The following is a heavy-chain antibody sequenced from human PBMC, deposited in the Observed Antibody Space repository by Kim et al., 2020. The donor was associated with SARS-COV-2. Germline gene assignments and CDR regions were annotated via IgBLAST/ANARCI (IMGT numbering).Heavy chain of an antibody. CDR3: ARAREGYMSSWYFDY. D-gene: IGHD6-13*01. CDR1: GGSISSNY. J-gene: IGHJ4*02. Sequence: SETLSLTCTVSGGSISSNYCSWIRQPPGTGLERIGYIYYSGSTNYNSSLNRRVTISVYMSTNQFSLNLSFVTAADTAVYYCARAREGYMSSWYFDYCCQG. CDR2: IYYSGST. V-gene: IGHV4-59*01.